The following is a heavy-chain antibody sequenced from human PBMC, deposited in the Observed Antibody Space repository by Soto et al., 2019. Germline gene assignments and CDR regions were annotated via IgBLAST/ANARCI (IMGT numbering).Heavy chain of an antibody. D-gene: IGHD3-10*01. V-gene: IGHV4-30-2*01. Sequence: SETLSLTCAVSGASISSGGYSWSWIRQPPGKGLEWIGYMYQSERTYYNSSLKSRVTISVDTSKNQFSLKLSSVTAADTAVYYCARGSMVRGVIGFNYYYGMDVWGQGTTVTVSS. J-gene: IGHJ6*02. CDR3: ARGSMVRGVIGFNYYYGMDV. CDR1: GASISSGGYS. CDR2: MYQSERT.